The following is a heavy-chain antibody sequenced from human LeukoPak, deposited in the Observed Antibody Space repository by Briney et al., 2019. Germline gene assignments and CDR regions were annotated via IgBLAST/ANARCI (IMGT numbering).Heavy chain of an antibody. D-gene: IGHD2-2*01. CDR1: GFTFSSYW. CDR2: INGDGSST. Sequence: GGSLRLSCAASGFTFSSYWMHWVRQAPGKGLVWVSRINGDGSSTSYADSVKGRFTISRDNAKNTLYLQMNSLRAEDTAVYYCAKDRIVVVPGDAFDIWGQGTMVTVSS. V-gene: IGHV3-74*01. J-gene: IGHJ3*02. CDR3: AKDRIVVVPGDAFDI.